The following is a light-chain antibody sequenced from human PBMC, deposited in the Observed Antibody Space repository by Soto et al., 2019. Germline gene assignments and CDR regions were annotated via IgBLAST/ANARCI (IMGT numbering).Light chain of an antibody. Sequence: DIQMTQSPSSLSASVGARVTITCRASQGMSNDLAWYQQKPGKAPKRLIYTASRLQGGVPSRFSGSGSGTECTLTISSQQPEDFATYCCLQHNSYPWTFGQGTKVEGK. V-gene: IGKV1-17*01. CDR1: QGMSND. CDR2: TAS. J-gene: IGKJ1*01. CDR3: LQHNSYPWT.